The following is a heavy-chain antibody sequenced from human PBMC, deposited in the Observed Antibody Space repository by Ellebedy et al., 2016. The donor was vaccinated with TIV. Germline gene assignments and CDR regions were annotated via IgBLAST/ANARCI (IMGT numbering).Heavy chain of an antibody. Sequence: GGSLRLXXAASGFNFGNYPLNWVRQAPGKGPEWLSNIRTATEGFAHYAESVKGRFTISRDDAKNTLYLQMNSLRGEDTAVYYCTTDNMWAFDMWGQGTLVTVSS. J-gene: IGHJ3*02. V-gene: IGHV3-21*05. CDR3: TTDNMWAFDM. CDR2: IRTATEGFA. CDR1: GFNFGNYP. D-gene: IGHD1-26*01.